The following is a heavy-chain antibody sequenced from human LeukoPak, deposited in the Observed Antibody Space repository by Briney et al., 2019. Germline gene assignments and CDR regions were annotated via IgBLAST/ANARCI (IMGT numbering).Heavy chain of an antibody. CDR1: GFMYSGFD. D-gene: IGHD1-26*01. J-gene: IGHJ4*02. CDR3: VRERGFRGSYYYDH. V-gene: IGHV3-48*02. CDR2: ISSGSSTM. Sequence: GGSLRLSCAASGFMYSGFDMSWVRQAPGKGLEWVSYISSGSSTMYYAESVKGRFTISRDNAKTSLFLQMNGLRDEDTAVYYCVRERGFRGSYYYDHWGQGALVPVSS.